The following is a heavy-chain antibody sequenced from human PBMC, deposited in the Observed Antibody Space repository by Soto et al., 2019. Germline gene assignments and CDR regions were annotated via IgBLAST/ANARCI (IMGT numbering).Heavy chain of an antibody. J-gene: IGHJ5*02. CDR3: AGQTFTIAAASYGRSNWFDP. D-gene: IGHD6-25*01. CDR2: IYFTGNT. Sequence: KTSETLSLTCNVSGFSISSGFYWGWVRQPPGKGLEWIGTIYFTGNTYYTPSLKSRLTMSIDTSKNEFSLRLNSVTAADTAVYYCAGQTFTIAAASYGRSNWFDPWGPGTLVTVSS. V-gene: IGHV4-38-2*02. CDR1: GFSISSGFY.